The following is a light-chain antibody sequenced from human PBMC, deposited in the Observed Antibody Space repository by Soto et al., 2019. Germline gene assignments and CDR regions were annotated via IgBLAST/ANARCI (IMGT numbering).Light chain of an antibody. CDR2: GAS. J-gene: IGKJ4*01. CDR1: QSVSSSY. V-gene: IGKV3-15*01. Sequence: TQSPRTLSLSPGERANLSCRAIQSVSSSYLAWYQQKPGQAPRLLIYGASTRATGIPARFSGSGSGTEFTLTISSLQSEDFAVYYCQQYNNWPPLTFGGGTKVDI. CDR3: QQYNNWPPLT.